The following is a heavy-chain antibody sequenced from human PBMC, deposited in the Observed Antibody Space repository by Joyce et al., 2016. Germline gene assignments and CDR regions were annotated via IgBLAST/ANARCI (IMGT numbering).Heavy chain of an antibody. CDR1: GFAFDDYS. J-gene: IGHJ4*02. CDR3: AKSGTTLLFGYLDH. CDR2: ISWDGRST. D-gene: IGHD3-3*01. Sequence: EVQVVESGGVVVQPGGSLRLSCALSGFAFDDYSMHWVRHTPGKGLEWGSLISWDGRSTYYADSVKGRFTISRDNSNNSLYLQMNSLRTEDTALYYCAKSGTTLLFGYLDHWGQGTPVTVSS. V-gene: IGHV3-43*01.